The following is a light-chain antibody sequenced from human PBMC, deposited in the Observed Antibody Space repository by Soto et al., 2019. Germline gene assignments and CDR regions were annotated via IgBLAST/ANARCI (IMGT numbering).Light chain of an antibody. CDR1: SSNIASNT. J-gene: IGLJ2*01. CDR2: NNT. V-gene: IGLV1-44*01. Sequence: QAVLTQPPSASGTPGQRVTVSCSGSSSNIASNTVNWYQQLPGTAPKLLISNNTSRPSGVPGRFSGSRSGTSASLAITGLQSEDEADYYCQSFDSSLTAPILGVGTKLTVL. CDR3: QSFDSSLTAPI.